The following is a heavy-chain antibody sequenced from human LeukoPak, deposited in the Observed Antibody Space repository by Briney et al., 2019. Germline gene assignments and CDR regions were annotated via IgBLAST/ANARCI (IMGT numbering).Heavy chain of an antibody. Sequence: SVKVSCKASGGTFSSYAISWVRQAPGQGLEWMGRTIPILGIANYAQKFQGRVTITADKSTSTAYMELSSLRSEDTAVYYCATDIVVVPAAARFDYWGQGTLVTVSS. J-gene: IGHJ4*02. V-gene: IGHV1-69*04. D-gene: IGHD2-2*01. CDR1: GGTFSSYA. CDR2: TIPILGIA. CDR3: ATDIVVVPAAARFDY.